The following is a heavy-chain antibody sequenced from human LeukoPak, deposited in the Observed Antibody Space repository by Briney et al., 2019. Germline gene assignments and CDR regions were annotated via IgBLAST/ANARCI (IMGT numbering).Heavy chain of an antibody. Sequence: SETLSLTCTVSGGSISSHYWSWLRQPPGKGREGIGYIYYSGSTNYNPSLKSRVTISVDTSKNQFSLKLSSVTAADTAVYYWARGHGRVLDYWGQGTLVTVSS. J-gene: IGHJ4*02. CDR2: IYYSGST. D-gene: IGHD1-1*01. CDR3: ARGHGRVLDY. CDR1: GGSISSHY. V-gene: IGHV4-59*11.